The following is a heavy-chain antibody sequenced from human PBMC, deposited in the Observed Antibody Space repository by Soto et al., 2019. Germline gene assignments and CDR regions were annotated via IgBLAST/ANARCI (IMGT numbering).Heavy chain of an antibody. D-gene: IGHD3-9*01. CDR3: ERDNPREPGYFAFYI. CDR1: GGTFSSYA. Sequence: QVQLVQSGAEVKKPGSSVKVSCKASGGTFSSYAISWVRQAPGQGLEWVGGIIPIFGTAKYAQKFQGRVTITAADATSTACMELSSLRSEDTAVYYSERDNPREPGYFAFYIWGQGTMVTVSS. CDR2: IIPIFGTA. V-gene: IGHV1-69*01. J-gene: IGHJ3*02.